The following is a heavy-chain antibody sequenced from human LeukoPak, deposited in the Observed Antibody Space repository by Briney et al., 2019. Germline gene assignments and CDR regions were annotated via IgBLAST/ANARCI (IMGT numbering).Heavy chain of an antibody. CDR3: ARDLKYSSSWFRYYFDY. Sequence: ASVKVSCKASGYTFTNYGIHWVRQAPGQGLEWMGWISAYNGNTNYAQKLQGRVTMTTDTSTSTAYMELRSLRSDDTAVHYCARDLKYSSSWFRYYFDYWGQGTLVTVSS. D-gene: IGHD6-13*01. J-gene: IGHJ4*02. CDR1: GYTFTNYG. V-gene: IGHV1-18*01. CDR2: ISAYNGNT.